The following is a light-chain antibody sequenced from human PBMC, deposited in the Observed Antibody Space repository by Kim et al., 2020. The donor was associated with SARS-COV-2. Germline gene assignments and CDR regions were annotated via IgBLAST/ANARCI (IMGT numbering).Light chain of an antibody. V-gene: IGKV1-17*01. Sequence: DIQMTQSPSSLSASVGDRVTITCRASQGIRNGLGWYQQKPGKAPKRLIYAASSLQSGVPSRFSGSGSGTEFTLTISSLQPEDFATYYCLQHNSYPLTFGQGTKVDIK. J-gene: IGKJ1*01. CDR2: AAS. CDR3: LQHNSYPLT. CDR1: QGIRNG.